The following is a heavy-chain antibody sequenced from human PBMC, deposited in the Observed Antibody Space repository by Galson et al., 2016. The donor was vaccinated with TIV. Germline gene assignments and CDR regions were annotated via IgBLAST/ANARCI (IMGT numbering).Heavy chain of an antibody. V-gene: IGHV1-2*04. Sequence: SVKVSCKASGFNFSDYYFHWVRQAPGQGLEWMGWINPTSGGTKYAQKFQAWVTLTRDTSINTAHMEMSRLKSDDTAVYFCARDQSMIGDYYSDLWGRGTLVTVSS. CDR2: INPTSGGT. CDR3: ARDQSMIGDYYSDL. CDR1: GFNFSDYY. J-gene: IGHJ2*01. D-gene: IGHD3-16*01.